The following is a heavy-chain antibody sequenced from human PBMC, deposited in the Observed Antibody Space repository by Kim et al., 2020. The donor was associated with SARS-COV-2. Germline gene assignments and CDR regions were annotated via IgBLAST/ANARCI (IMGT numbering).Heavy chain of an antibody. CDR3: VTRNYYNSGSYYEGAPFDS. Sequence: GGSLRLSCSASGFTFSNYAMHWVRQAPGKGLEYVSAISSDGGSTYYADSVKGRFTISRDNSKNMLYVQMSSLRVEDTAIYYCVTRNYYNSGSYYEGAPFDSGGQGTLFPVSS. CDR1: GFTFSNYA. J-gene: IGHJ4*02. D-gene: IGHD3-10*01. CDR2: ISSDGGST. V-gene: IGHV3-64*03.